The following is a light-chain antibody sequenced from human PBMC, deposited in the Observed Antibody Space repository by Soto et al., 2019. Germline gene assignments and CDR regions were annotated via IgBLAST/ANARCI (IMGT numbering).Light chain of an antibody. CDR3: QQYYDWPPVT. Sequence: IVMTQSPGTLSASPVERATLSCSPSQGVNRNLAWYQQTPGQAPRLLIYAASTRATGIPARFSGSTSGTEFTLTISSLQSEDFATYYCQQYYDWPPVTCGGGTKVDI. CDR2: AAS. V-gene: IGKV3-15*01. CDR1: QGVNRN. J-gene: IGKJ4*01.